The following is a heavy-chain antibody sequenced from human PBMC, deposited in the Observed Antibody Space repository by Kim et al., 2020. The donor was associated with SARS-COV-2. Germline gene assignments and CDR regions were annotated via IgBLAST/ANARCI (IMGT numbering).Heavy chain of an antibody. CDR3: ARHLHVTTGTFYWYFHL. Sequence: GGSLRLSCAASGFTFRNSAMSWVRQAPGKGLEWVAGIFGSGSGTYYGDSVKGRFSISRDNSQSTLFLQMDNLRAEDTAVYYCARHLHVTTGTFYWYFHLWGGGTLDPVSS. D-gene: IGHD2-21*02. V-gene: IGHV3-23*01. J-gene: IGHJ2*01. CDR2: IFGSGSGT. CDR1: GFTFRNSA.